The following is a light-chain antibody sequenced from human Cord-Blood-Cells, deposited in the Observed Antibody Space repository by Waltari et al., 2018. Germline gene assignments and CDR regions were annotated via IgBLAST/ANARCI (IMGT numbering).Light chain of an antibody. Sequence: EIVLTQSPPTLSLSPGERDTLSCRARQSVSSYLAWYQQKPGQAPRLLIYDASNRATGIPARFSGSGSGTDVTLTISSLEPEDFAVYYCQQRSNWPPTFGGGTKVEIK. J-gene: IGKJ4*01. CDR1: QSVSSY. CDR2: DAS. CDR3: QQRSNWPPT. V-gene: IGKV3-11*01.